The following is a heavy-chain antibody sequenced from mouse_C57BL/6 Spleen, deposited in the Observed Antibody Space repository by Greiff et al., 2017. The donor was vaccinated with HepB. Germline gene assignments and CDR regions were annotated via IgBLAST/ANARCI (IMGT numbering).Heavy chain of an antibody. Sequence: EVKLRESGPGLVKPSQSLSLTCSVTGYSITSGYYWNWIRQFPGNKLEWMGYISYDGSNNYNPSLKNRISITRDTSKNQFFLKLNSVTTEDTATYYCAREGYDGFAWFAYWGQGTLVTVSA. CDR3: AREGYDGFAWFAY. D-gene: IGHD2-3*01. CDR2: ISYDGSN. V-gene: IGHV3-6*01. J-gene: IGHJ3*01. CDR1: GYSITSGYY.